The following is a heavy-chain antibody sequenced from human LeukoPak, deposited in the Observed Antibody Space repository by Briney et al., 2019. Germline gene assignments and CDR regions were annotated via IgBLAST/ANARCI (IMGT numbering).Heavy chain of an antibody. J-gene: IGHJ3*01. Sequence: GGSLRLSCAASGFTFSDYALIWVRQAPGKGLEWISAIRGTGRTTYYADSVKGRCTISRDNSRNTVYLQMNSLRAEDTALYFCGKDPNGDYVGAFDFWGPGTMVTVSS. D-gene: IGHD4-17*01. CDR1: GFTFSDYA. CDR3: GKDPNGDYVGAFDF. V-gene: IGHV3-23*01. CDR2: IRGTGRTT.